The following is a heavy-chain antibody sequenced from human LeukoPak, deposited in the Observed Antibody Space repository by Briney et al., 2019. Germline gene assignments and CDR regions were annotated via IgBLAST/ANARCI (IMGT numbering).Heavy chain of an antibody. J-gene: IGHJ4*02. CDR3: ASSSGYYYEGPLDY. D-gene: IGHD3-22*01. Sequence: PGGSLRLSCAASGFTFSSYAMSWVRQAPGKGLEWVSAISGSGGSTYYADSVKGRFTISRDNSKNTLYLQMNSLRAEDTAVYYCASSSGYYYEGPLDYWGQGTLVTVSS. CDR1: GFTFSSYA. CDR2: ISGSGGST. V-gene: IGHV3-23*01.